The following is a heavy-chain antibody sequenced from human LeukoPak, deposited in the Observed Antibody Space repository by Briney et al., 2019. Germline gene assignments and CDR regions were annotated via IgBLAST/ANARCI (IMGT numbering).Heavy chain of an antibody. CDR1: GGSIRSYY. J-gene: IGHJ4*02. D-gene: IGHD6-19*01. CDR3: ARVLPYSSGWGVDY. V-gene: IGHV4-59*01. CDR2: IYYSGST. Sequence: NASETLSLTCTVSGGSIRSYYWSWIRQPPGKGLEWIGYIYYSGSTNYNPSLKSRVTISVDTSKNQSSLNLSSVTAADTAVYYCARVLPYSSGWGVDYWGQGTLVTVSS.